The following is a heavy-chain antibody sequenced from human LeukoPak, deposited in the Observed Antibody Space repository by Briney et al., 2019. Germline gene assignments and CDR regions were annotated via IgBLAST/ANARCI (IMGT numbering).Heavy chain of an antibody. Sequence: GGSLRLSCAASGFTVSSKYMNWVRQAPGKGLEWVSVIDSGGSTYYADSVKGRFTISRDNSKNTLYFQMNSLRAEDTAVYYCARADGPYLDYWGQGTLVTVSS. V-gene: IGHV3-53*01. CDR2: IDSGGST. D-gene: IGHD3-16*01. CDR1: GFTVSSKY. CDR3: ARADGPYLDY. J-gene: IGHJ4*02.